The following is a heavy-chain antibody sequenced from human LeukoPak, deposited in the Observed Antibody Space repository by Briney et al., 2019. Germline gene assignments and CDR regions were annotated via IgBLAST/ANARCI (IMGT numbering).Heavy chain of an antibody. J-gene: IGHJ6*02. Sequence: GGSLRLSCAASGFTFSSYSMNWVRQAPGKGLEWVSSISSSSSYIYYADSVKGRFTISRDNAKNSLYLQMNSLRAEDTAVYYCARSDCSAPTCSTYYSHGLDVWGQGTALTVSS. V-gene: IGHV3-21*01. CDR3: ARSDCSAPTCSTYYSHGLDV. D-gene: IGHD2-15*01. CDR1: GFTFSSYS. CDR2: ISSSSSYI.